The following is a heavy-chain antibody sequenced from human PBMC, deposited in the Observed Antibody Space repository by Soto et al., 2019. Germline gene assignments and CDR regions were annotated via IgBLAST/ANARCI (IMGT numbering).Heavy chain of an antibody. CDR2: ISAYNGNT. CDR1: GYTFTSYG. V-gene: IGHV1-18*01. D-gene: IGHD3-3*01. J-gene: IGHJ6*02. CDR3: ARVQRITIFGVVIHYGMDV. Sequence: ASAKVSCKASGYTFTSYGISWVRQAPGQGLEWMGWISAYNGNTNYAQKLQGRVTMTTDTSTSTAYMELRSLRSDDTAVYYCARVQRITIFGVVIHYGMDVWGQGTTVTV.